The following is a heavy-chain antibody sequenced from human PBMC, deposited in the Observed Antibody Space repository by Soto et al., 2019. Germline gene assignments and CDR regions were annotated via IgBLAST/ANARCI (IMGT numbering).Heavy chain of an antibody. CDR1: GCSISSSSYY. Sequence: PWETLSLTCTVSGCSISSSSYYWGWFRQPPGKGLEWIGYIYYSGIANYNPSLKSRVTISLDTSKNQFSLKLSSVTAADTAVYYCARVPYSVAGETPKFDYWGQGTLVTVSS. D-gene: IGHD6-19*01. J-gene: IGHJ4*02. V-gene: IGHV4-61*05. CDR2: IYYSGIA. CDR3: ARVPYSVAGETPKFDY.